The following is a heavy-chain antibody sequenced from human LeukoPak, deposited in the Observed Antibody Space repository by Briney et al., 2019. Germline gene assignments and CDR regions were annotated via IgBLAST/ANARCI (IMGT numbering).Heavy chain of an antibody. J-gene: IGHJ4*02. D-gene: IGHD6-13*01. CDR3: ATDPSIAAAGLTQL. CDR2: FDPEDGET. V-gene: IGHV1-24*01. CDR1: GYTLTELS. Sequence: ASVKVSCKVSGYTLTELSMHWVRQAPGKGLEWMGGFDPEDGETIYAQKFQGRVTMTEDTSTDTAYMELSSLRSEDTAVYYCATDPSIAAAGLTQLWGQETLVTVSS.